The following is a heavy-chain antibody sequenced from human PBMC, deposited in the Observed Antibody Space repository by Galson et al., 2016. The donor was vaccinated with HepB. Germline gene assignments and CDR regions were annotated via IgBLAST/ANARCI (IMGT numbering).Heavy chain of an antibody. D-gene: IGHD3-10*01. Sequence: SVKVSCKASGYTFTSYYMHWVRQVPGQGLEWMGIINPTGGGTSYAQKFQGRVTLTRDTSTSTVYMELSSLRSEDTAVYYCARGRCYYYFEYWGLGTLVTVSS. V-gene: IGHV1-46*01. CDR1: GYTFTSYY. CDR2: INPTGGGT. J-gene: IGHJ4*02. CDR3: ARGRCYYYFEY.